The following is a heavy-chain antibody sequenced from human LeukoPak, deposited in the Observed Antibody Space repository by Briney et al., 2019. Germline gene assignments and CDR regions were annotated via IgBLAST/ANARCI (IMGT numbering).Heavy chain of an antibody. CDR2: IYYSGST. Sequence: PSETLSLTCTVSGGSISSYYWSWIRQPPGKGLEWIGYIYYSGSTNYNPSFKSRVTISVDTSKNQFSLKLSSVTAADTAVYYCASGYCSSTSCYGSIDYWGQGTLVTVYS. CDR3: ASGYCSSTSCYGSIDY. CDR1: GGSISSYY. J-gene: IGHJ4*02. V-gene: IGHV4-59*01. D-gene: IGHD2-2*01.